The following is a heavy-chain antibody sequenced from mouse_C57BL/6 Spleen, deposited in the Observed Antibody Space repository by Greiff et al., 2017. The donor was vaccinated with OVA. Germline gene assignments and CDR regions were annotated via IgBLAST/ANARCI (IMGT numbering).Heavy chain of an antibody. V-gene: IGHV1-69*01. J-gene: IGHJ1*03. CDR1: GYTFTSYW. Sequence: VKLQQPGAELVMPGASVKLSCKASGYTFTSYWMHWVKQRPGQGLEWIGEIDPSDSYTNYNQKFKGKSTLTVDKSSSTAYMQLSSLTSEDSAVYYCARSMGSSWYFDVWGTGTTVTVSS. D-gene: IGHD1-1*01. CDR3: ARSMGSSWYFDV. CDR2: IDPSDSYT.